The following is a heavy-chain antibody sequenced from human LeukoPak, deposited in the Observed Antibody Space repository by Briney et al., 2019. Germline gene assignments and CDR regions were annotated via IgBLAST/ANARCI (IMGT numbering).Heavy chain of an antibody. D-gene: IGHD3-22*01. Sequence: SETLSLTCTVSGGSISSYYWGWIRQPPGKGLEWIGYIYYSGSTNYNPSLKSRVTISVDTSKNQFSLKLSSVTAADTAVYYCARHRESLYDSSGYYFDYWGQGTLVTVSS. CDR3: ARHRESLYDSSGYYFDY. CDR1: GGSISSYY. J-gene: IGHJ4*02. V-gene: IGHV4-59*08. CDR2: IYYSGST.